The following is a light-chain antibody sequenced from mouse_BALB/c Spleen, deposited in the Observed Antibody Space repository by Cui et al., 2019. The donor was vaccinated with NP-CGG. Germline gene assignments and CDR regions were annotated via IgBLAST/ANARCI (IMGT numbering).Light chain of an antibody. Sequence: QAVVTQESALTTSPGEKVTLTCRSSTGAVTTSNYANWVQEKPDHLFTGLIGGTHNRAPGVPARFSGSLIGDKAALTITGAQTEDEAIYFCALWYSNHWVFGGGTKLTVL. J-gene: IGLJ1*01. CDR3: ALWYSNHWV. V-gene: IGLV1*01. CDR2: GTH. CDR1: TGAVTTSNY.